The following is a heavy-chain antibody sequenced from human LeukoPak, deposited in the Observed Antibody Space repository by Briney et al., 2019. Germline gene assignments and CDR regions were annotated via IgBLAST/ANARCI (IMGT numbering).Heavy chain of an antibody. CDR1: GFTFSTYW. Sequence: GGSLRLSCAASGFTFSTYWMSWVRQAPGKGLEWVANIKEDGSETYYVGYLRGRFTISRDNVKNSLYLQINSLRVEDTAVYYCGRDSYETDIDYWGQGTLVTVSS. CDR2: IKEDGSET. CDR3: GRDSYETDIDY. J-gene: IGHJ4*02. D-gene: IGHD1-14*01. V-gene: IGHV3-7*01.